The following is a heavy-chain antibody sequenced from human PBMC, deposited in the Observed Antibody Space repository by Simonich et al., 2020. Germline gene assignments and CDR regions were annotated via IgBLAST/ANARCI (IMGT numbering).Heavy chain of an antibody. CDR2: IYHSGST. J-gene: IGHJ4*02. D-gene: IGHD6-13*01. V-gene: IGHV4-38-2*01. Sequence: QVQLQESGPGLVKPSETLSLTCAVSGYSISSGYYWGLIRQPPGKGLEWIGSIYHSGSTYYNPSLKSRVTISVDTSKNQFSLKLSSVTAADTAVYYCARCRIAAAGTTDYWGQGTLVTVSS. CDR3: ARCRIAAAGTTDY. CDR1: GYSISSGYY.